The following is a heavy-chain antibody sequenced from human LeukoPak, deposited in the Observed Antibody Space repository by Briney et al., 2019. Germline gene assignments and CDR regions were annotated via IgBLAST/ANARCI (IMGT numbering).Heavy chain of an antibody. V-gene: IGHV3-30-3*01. J-gene: IGHJ3*02. D-gene: IGHD2-21*01. CDR2: ISYDGSNK. CDR1: GFTFSSYA. Sequence: GRSLRLSCAASGFTFSSYAMHWVRQAPGKGLEWVAVISYDGSNKYYADSVKGRFTISRDNSKNTLYLQMNSLRAEDTAVYYRARDCGRVSRAGSCVYAFDIWGQGTMVTVSS. CDR3: ARDCGRVSRAGSCVYAFDI.